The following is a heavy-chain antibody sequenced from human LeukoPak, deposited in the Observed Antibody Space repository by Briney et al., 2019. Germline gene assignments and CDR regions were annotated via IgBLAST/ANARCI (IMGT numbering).Heavy chain of an antibody. CDR1: GGTFSSYA. Sequence: SVKVSCKASGGTFSSYAISWVRQAPGQGLEWMGRIILIFGTANYAQKFQGRVTITTDESTSTAYMELSSLRSEDTAVYYCATPAAYCGGDCYAYFDYWGQGTLVTVSS. CDR2: IILIFGTA. J-gene: IGHJ4*02. CDR3: ATPAAYCGGDCYAYFDY. D-gene: IGHD2-21*02. V-gene: IGHV1-69*05.